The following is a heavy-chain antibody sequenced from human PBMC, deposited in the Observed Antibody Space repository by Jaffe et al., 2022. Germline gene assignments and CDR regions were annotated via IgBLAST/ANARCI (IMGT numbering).Heavy chain of an antibody. Sequence: QVQLQESGPGLVKPSETLSLTCTVSGGSISSYYWSWIRQPPGKGLEWIGYIYYSGSTNYNPSLKSRVTISVDTSKNQFSLKLSSVTAADTAVYYCARWATTDYYYYYMDVWGKGTTVTVSS. CDR1: GGSISSYY. D-gene: IGHD5-12*01. CDR3: ARWATTDYYYYYMDV. J-gene: IGHJ6*03. CDR2: IYYSGST. V-gene: IGHV4-59*01.